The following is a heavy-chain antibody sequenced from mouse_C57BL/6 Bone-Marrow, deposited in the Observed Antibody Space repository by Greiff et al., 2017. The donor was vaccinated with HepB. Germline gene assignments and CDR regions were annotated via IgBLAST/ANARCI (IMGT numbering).Heavy chain of an antibody. CDR1: GYTFTSYG. Sequence: VKLQESGAELARPGASVKLSCKASGYTFTSYGISWVKQRTGQGLEWIGEIYPRSGNTYYNEKFKGKATLTADKSSSTAYMELRSLTSEDSAVYFCAREGIYYYGSRGDWGQGTTLTVSS. V-gene: IGHV1-81*01. CDR2: IYPRSGNT. CDR3: AREGIYYYGSRGD. D-gene: IGHD1-1*01. J-gene: IGHJ2*01.